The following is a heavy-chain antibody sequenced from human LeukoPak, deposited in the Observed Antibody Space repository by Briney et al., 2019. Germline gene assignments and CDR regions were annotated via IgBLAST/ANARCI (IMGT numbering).Heavy chain of an antibody. CDR2: INSDGSWT. Sequence: GGSLRLSCAASGNYWMHWVRQAPGKGLVWVSHINSDGSWTGYADSVKGRITISKDNAKNTVYLQMNNLRAEDTAVYYCVSFYETYWGRGTLVTVSS. J-gene: IGHJ4*02. D-gene: IGHD2-2*01. CDR1: GNYW. CDR3: VSFYETY. V-gene: IGHV3-74*01.